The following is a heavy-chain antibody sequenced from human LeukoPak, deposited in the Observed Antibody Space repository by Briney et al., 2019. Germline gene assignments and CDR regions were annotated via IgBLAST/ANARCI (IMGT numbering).Heavy chain of an antibody. CDR1: GYTFTGYC. CDR2: INPNSGGT. V-gene: IGHV1-2*04. CDR3: ARMGAAKFPDY. J-gene: IGHJ4*02. D-gene: IGHD1-26*01. Sequence: ASVKVSCKASGYTFTGYCMHWVRQAPGQGLEWIGWINPNSGGTNYAQKFQGWVTMTRDTSISTAYMELSRLRSDDTAVYYCARMGAAKFPDYWGQGTLVTVSS.